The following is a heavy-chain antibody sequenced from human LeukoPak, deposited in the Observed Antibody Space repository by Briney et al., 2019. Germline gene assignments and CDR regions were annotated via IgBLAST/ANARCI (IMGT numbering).Heavy chain of an antibody. Sequence: SETLSLTCAVYGGSFSGYYWSWIRQPPGKGLEWIGEINHSGSTNYNPSLKSRVTISVDTSKNQFSLKLSSATAADTAVYYCARGGRKNWFDPWGQGTLVTVSS. CDR2: INHSGST. CDR3: ARGGRKNWFDP. J-gene: IGHJ5*02. CDR1: GGSFSGYY. V-gene: IGHV4-34*01. D-gene: IGHD3-10*01.